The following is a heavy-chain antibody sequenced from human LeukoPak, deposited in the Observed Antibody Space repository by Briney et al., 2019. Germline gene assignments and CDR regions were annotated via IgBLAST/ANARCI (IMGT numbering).Heavy chain of an antibody. Sequence: ASVKVSCKASGYTFTSYGISWVRQAPGQGLEWMGWINPNSGGTNYAQKFQGRVTMTRDTSISTAYMELSRLRSDDTAVYYCALYSGSYDDAFDIWGQGTMVTVSS. CDR3: ALYSGSYDDAFDI. V-gene: IGHV1-2*02. D-gene: IGHD1-26*01. CDR2: INPNSGGT. J-gene: IGHJ3*02. CDR1: GYTFTSYG.